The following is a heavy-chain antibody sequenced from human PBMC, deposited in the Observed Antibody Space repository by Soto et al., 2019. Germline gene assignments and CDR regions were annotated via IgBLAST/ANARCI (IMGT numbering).Heavy chain of an antibody. Sequence: GASVKVSCKASGYSFTDYHIHWVRQAPGRGLEWLGRINPKSGGTSTAQKFQGWVTMTRDRSISTVYMELTRLRSDDTAVYFCARGHSTDCSNGVCSFFYNHEMDVWGQGTTVTVS. D-gene: IGHD2-8*01. CDR1: GYSFTDYH. CDR2: INPKSGGT. V-gene: IGHV1-2*04. J-gene: IGHJ6*02. CDR3: ARGHSTDCSNGVCSFFYNHEMDV.